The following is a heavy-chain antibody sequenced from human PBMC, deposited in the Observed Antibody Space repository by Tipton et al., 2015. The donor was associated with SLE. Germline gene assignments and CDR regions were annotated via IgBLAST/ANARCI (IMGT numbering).Heavy chain of an antibody. CDR1: IYTPITYY. Sequence: QSGPEVKKPGASVKVSCEPSIYTPITYYIHWVRQAPGQGLEWMGVINPGGGSTTNAQKFQGRVTMTRGTSTSAVYMELSSLRPEDTAVYYCASERYYGSASYYREAPDSWGPGKMVTVSS. J-gene: IGHJ3*01. CDR3: ASERYYGSASYYREAPDS. V-gene: IGHV1-46*01. D-gene: IGHD3-10*01. CDR2: INPGGGST.